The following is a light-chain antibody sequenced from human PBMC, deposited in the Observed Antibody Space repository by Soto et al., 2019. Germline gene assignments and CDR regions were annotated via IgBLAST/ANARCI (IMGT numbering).Light chain of an antibody. J-gene: IGKJ1*01. CDR3: QQYNNWPPWT. CDR1: QSVSSN. Sequence: EIVMTQSPATLSVSPGERATLSCRASQSVSSNFAWYQQKPGQAPRLLIYGASTRATGIPARFSGSGSGTEFTLTISSLQSEEFAVYYWQQYNNWPPWTVGQGTKVEIK. CDR2: GAS. V-gene: IGKV3-15*01.